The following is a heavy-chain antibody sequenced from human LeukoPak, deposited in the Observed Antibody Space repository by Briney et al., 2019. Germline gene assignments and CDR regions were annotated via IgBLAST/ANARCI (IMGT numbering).Heavy chain of an antibody. CDR1: GFSNADYG. Sequence: GGSLRLSCVGAGFSNADYGMSWVRQVPGKGLEWVSGIDWSGQASEYADSVKGRFIISRDNAENSLYLQMNSLSPEDTGLYYCARDLSATWYSLAFWGQGTLVTVSS. CDR3: ARDLSATWYSLAF. J-gene: IGHJ4*02. CDR2: IDWSGQAS. D-gene: IGHD2-15*01. V-gene: IGHV3-20*04.